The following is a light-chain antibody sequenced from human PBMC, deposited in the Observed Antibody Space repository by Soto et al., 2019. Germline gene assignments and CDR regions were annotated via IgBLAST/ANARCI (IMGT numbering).Light chain of an antibody. Sequence: EIVMTQSPATLSVSPGERATLSCRASQSVSSNLAWYQQKPGQAPSLLIYGASTRATGIPARFSGSGSGTTFILPISCMQYDDYAVYYCHQYNNWPPWTFGQGNKVEIK. CDR3: HQYNNWPPWT. V-gene: IGKV3-15*01. CDR1: QSVSSN. J-gene: IGKJ1*01. CDR2: GAS.